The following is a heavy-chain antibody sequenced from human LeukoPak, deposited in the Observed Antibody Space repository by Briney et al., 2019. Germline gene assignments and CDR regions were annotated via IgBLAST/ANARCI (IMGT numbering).Heavy chain of an antibody. D-gene: IGHD4-23*01. Sequence: SSETLSLTCAVSGGSISSGGYSWSWIRQPPGKGLEWIGEINHSGSTNYNPSLKSRVTISVDTSKNQFSLKLSSVTAADTAVYYCAFNDYGGKDFWGQGTLVTVSS. J-gene: IGHJ4*02. CDR1: GGSISSGGYS. CDR3: AFNDYGGKDF. V-gene: IGHV4-30-2*01. CDR2: INHSGST.